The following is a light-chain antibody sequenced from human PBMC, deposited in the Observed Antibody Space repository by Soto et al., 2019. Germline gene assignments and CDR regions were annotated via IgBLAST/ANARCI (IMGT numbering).Light chain of an antibody. CDR2: GAS. Sequence: ENVLTQSPGTLSLSPGERVTLSCRASQSVSSSYLAWYQQKSGQAPRLLVYGASIRAIGIPDRFSGSGSGTAFTLTISGLEPEDFAVYYCQQYGSSYTFGQGTKLEIK. CDR3: QQYGSSYT. J-gene: IGKJ2*01. CDR1: QSVSSSY. V-gene: IGKV3-20*01.